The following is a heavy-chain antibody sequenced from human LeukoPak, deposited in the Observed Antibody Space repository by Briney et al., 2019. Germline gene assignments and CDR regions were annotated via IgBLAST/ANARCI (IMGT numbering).Heavy chain of an antibody. Sequence: SETLSLTCTVSGGSISSYYWSWIRQPPGKGLEWIGYIYYSGSTHYNPSLKSRVTISVDTSKNQFSLKLRSVTAADTAVYYCARTTEGYAGGPGYSYYYYMDVWGKGTMVTISS. CDR1: GGSISSYY. D-gene: IGHD5-12*01. V-gene: IGHV4-59*01. CDR3: ARTTEGYAGGPGYSYYYYMDV. J-gene: IGHJ6*03. CDR2: IYYSGST.